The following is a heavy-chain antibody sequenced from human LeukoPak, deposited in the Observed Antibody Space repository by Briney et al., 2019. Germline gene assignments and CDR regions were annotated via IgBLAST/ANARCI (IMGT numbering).Heavy chain of an antibody. CDR2: MNPNSGNT. CDR3: ARDFTIFGPGYYYYMDV. Sequence: ASVKVSCKASGYTFTSYDINWVRQATGQGLEWMGWMNPNSGNTGYAQKFQGRVTMTRDTSISTAYMELSRLRSDDTAVYYCARDFTIFGPGYYYYMDVWGKGTTVTVSS. CDR1: GYTFTSYD. V-gene: IGHV1-8*01. D-gene: IGHD3-3*01. J-gene: IGHJ6*03.